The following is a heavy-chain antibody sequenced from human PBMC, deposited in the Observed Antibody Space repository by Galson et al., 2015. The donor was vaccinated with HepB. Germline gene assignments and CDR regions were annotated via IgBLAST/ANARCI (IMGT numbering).Heavy chain of an antibody. CDR1: GFTFTKYY. CDR3: ATRVDSGFDY. V-gene: IGHV1-46*03. D-gene: IGHD3-9*01. J-gene: IGHJ4*02. CDR2: LNPRAYST. Sequence: SVKVSCKASGFTFTKYYIHWVRQAPGQGLEWMGILNPRAYSTTYAQKFQGRLTMTRDTSTTTIYMELSSLRSEDTAVYYCATRVDSGFDYWGQGTLVPVSS.